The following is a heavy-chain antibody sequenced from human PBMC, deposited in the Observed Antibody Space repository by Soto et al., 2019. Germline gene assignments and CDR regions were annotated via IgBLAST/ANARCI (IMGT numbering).Heavy chain of an antibody. CDR3: ARERARYYGSGSYVYVDY. V-gene: IGHV4-31*03. D-gene: IGHD3-10*01. J-gene: IGHJ4*02. CDR1: GGSISSGGYY. CDR2: IYYSGST. Sequence: QVQLQESGPGLVKPSQTLSLTCTVSGGSISSGGYYWSWIRQHPGKGLEWIGYIYYSGSTYYNPSIKSRVTISVDTSKNQFSLKLSSVTAADTAVYYCARERARYYGSGSYVYVDYWGQGTLVTVSS.